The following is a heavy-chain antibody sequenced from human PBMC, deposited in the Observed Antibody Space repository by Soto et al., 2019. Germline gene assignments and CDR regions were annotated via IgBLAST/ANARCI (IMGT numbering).Heavy chain of an antibody. CDR2: INPNDDST. D-gene: IGHD3-16*01. V-gene: IGHV1-46*01. Sequence: QVQLVQSGAEVKKPGASVKVSCKASGYTFTSYYMHWVRQAPGQGLEWMGIINPNDDSTKYAQKFQGRVTSTRDTSTSTVYMELSSLRSEDTAVYYCAREGPNLIGGGRDAFDLWGQGTMVTFSS. CDR3: AREGPNLIGGGRDAFDL. J-gene: IGHJ3*01. CDR1: GYTFTSYY.